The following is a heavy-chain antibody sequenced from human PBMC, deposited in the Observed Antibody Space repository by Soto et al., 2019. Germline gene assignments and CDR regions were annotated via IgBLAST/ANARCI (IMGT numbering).Heavy chain of an antibody. CDR1: GFNLSHPW. D-gene: IGHD3-9*01. V-gene: IGHV3-15*01. Sequence: GGSLRLSCVASGFNLSHPWMTWVRQAAGKGLEWVGRIKSKTDGGTADYAAPAKGRATISRDDSKNTVYLQMNSLKTEDTAVYYCTTGIYYDILTGYHNVAYWGQGALVTVSS. CDR3: TTGIYYDILTGYHNVAY. CDR2: IKSKTDGGTA. J-gene: IGHJ4*02.